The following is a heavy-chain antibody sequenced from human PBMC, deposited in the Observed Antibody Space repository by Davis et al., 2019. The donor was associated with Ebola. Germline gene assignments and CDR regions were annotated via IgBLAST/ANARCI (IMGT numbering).Heavy chain of an antibody. CDR2: IYYSGST. V-gene: IGHV4-59*12. CDR1: GGSISSYY. CDR3: ARRRVLRNSKLDHDY. Sequence: SETLSLTCTVSGGSISSYYWSWIRQPPGKGLEWIGYIYYSGSTNYNPSLKSRVTISVDTSKNQFSLKLSSVTAADTAVYYCARRRVLRNSKLDHDYWGQGTLVTVSS. D-gene: IGHD4-23*01. J-gene: IGHJ4*02.